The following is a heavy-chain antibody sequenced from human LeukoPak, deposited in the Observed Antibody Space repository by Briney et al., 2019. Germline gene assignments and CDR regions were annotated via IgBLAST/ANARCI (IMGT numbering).Heavy chain of an antibody. CDR2: ISSSGSYI. Sequence: GGSLRLSCAASGFTFSSYSMNWVRQAPGKGLEWVSSISSSGSYIYYADSVKGRFTISRDNAKNSLYLQMNSLRAEDTAVYYCARVLRLIAARREDYFDYWGQGTLVTVSS. CDR3: ARVLRLIAARREDYFDY. CDR1: GFTFSSYS. J-gene: IGHJ4*02. V-gene: IGHV3-21*01. D-gene: IGHD6-6*01.